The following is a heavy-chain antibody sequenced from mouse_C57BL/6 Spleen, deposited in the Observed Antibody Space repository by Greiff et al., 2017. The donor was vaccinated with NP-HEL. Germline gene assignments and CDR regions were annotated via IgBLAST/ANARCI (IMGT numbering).Heavy chain of an antibody. CDR3: ARSRDGYYVWFAY. Sequence: VQGVESGPELVKPGASVKISCKASGYSFTSYYIHWVKQRPGQGLEWIGWIYPGSGNTKYNEKFKGKATLTADTSSSTAYMQLSSLTSEDSAVYYCARSRDGYYVWFAYWGQGTLVTVSA. D-gene: IGHD2-3*01. J-gene: IGHJ3*01. CDR2: IYPGSGNT. CDR1: GYSFTSYY. V-gene: IGHV1-66*01.